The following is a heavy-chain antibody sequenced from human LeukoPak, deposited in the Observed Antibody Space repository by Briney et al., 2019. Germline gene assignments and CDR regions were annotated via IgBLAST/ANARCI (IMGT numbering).Heavy chain of an antibody. CDR1: GFTFSSYS. D-gene: IGHD3-22*01. CDR2: ISSSSSTI. CDR3: ARAYYDSSGYHYFDY. V-gene: IGHV3-48*01. J-gene: IGHJ4*02. Sequence: GGSLRLSCAASGFTFSSYSMNWVRQAPGKGLEWVSYISSSSSTIYYADSVKGRFTISRDNAKNSLYLQMNSLRAEDTAVYYCARAYYDSSGYHYFDYWGQGTLVTVSS.